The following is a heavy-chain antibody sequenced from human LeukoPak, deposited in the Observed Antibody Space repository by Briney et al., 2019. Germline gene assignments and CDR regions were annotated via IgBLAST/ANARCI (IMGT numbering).Heavy chain of an antibody. V-gene: IGHV4-59*08. CDR3: ARLVYDSRGYYFDY. Sequence: SETLSLTCTVSGDSISTYYWSWIRQPPGKGLEWIGYIRYSGSANYNPSLRSRVTISIDTSKDQFSLKLSSVTAADTAVYHCARLVYDSRGYYFDYWGQGTLVTVSS. CDR1: GDSISTYY. J-gene: IGHJ4*02. D-gene: IGHD3-22*01. CDR2: IRYSGSA.